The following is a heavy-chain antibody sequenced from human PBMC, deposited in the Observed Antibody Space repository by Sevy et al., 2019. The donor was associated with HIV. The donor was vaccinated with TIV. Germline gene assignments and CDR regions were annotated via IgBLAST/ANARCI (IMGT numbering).Heavy chain of an antibody. CDR3: ARALADWGSFHYSL. V-gene: IGHV3-7*01. D-gene: IGHD3-16*02. Sequence: GGSLRLSCEVSGFTFSTYWMTWVRQAPGKGLEWVANIKQDGTETSYGDSVRGRFTISRDNAKKSLYLQLDNLRVEDTAVYYCARALADWGSFHYSLWGQGTLVTVSS. J-gene: IGHJ4*02. CDR2: IKQDGTET. CDR1: GFTFSTYW.